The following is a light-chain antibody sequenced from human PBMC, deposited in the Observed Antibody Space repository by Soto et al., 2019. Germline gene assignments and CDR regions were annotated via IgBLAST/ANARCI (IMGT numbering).Light chain of an antibody. V-gene: IGLV2-23*01. CDR1: SSDIGTYNL. CDR3: CSFAGSSTFYV. J-gene: IGLJ1*01. CDR2: EGS. Sequence: QSALTQPASVSGSPGESITISCTGTSSDIGTYNLVSWYQQHPGKAPKLLIFEGSRRPPGVSNRFSGSKSGHTASLTISGLQAEDEADYYCCSFAGSSTFYVLGSGTKVTVL.